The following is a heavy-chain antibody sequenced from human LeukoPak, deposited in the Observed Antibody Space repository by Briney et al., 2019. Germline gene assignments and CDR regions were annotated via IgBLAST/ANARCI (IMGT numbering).Heavy chain of an antibody. CDR1: GDSLTVYY. CDR3: ARDQIVVAGNWFDP. CDR2: IYYSGNT. Sequence: SETLSLTFTVSGDSLTVYYWSWIRQPPGKGLEGIGDIYYSGNTNYNPSLKSRVTISIDTSKNQFSLNLRSVTTADTAVYYCARDQIVVAGNWFDPWGQGTLVTVSS. J-gene: IGHJ5*02. D-gene: IGHD1-26*01. V-gene: IGHV4-59*01.